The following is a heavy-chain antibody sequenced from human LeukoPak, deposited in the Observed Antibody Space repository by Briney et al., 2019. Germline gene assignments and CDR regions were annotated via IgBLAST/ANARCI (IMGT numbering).Heavy chain of an antibody. CDR1: GYTFISYD. CDR3: ARGPPQSWQQQLVPWGYYYYYYMDV. D-gene: IGHD6-13*01. V-gene: IGHV1-8*01. Sequence: GASVKVSCKASGYTFISYDINWVRQATGQGLEWMGYMNPNSGNTRYAQKFQGRVTMTRNTSISTAYMELSSLRSEDTAVYYCARGPPQSWQQQLVPWGYYYYYYMDVWGKGTTVTVSS. CDR2: MNPNSGNT. J-gene: IGHJ6*03.